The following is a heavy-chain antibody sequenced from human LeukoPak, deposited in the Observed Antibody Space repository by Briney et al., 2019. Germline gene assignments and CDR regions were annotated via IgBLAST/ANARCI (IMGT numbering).Heavy chain of an antibody. D-gene: IGHD2-15*01. J-gene: IGHJ5*02. CDR1: GGTFSSYA. Sequence: ASVKVSCKASGGTFSSYAISWVRQAPGQGLEWMGGIIPIFGTANYAQKFQGRVTITAGESTSTAYMELSSLRSEDTAVYYCARDLDIVGHLGDWFDPWGQGTLVTVSS. CDR3: ARDLDIVGHLGDWFDP. V-gene: IGHV1-69*13. CDR2: IIPIFGTA.